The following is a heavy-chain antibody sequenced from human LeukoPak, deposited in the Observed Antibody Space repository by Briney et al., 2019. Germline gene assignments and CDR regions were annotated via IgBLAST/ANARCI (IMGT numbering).Heavy chain of an antibody. CDR3: ARDSIAVYDY. CDR1: GYTFTSYY. V-gene: IGHV1-46*01. Sequence: ASVKVSCKASGYTFTSYYMHWVRRAPGQGLEWMGIINPSGGSTSYAQKFQGRVAMTRDTSTSTVYMELSSLRSEDTAVYYCARDSIAVYDYWGQGTLVTVSS. J-gene: IGHJ4*02. D-gene: IGHD6-19*01. CDR2: INPSGGST.